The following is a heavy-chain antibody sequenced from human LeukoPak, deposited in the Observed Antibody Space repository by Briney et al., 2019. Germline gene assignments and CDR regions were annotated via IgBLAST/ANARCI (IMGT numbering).Heavy chain of an antibody. Sequence: GGSLRLSCATSGFSFSSYAMSWVRQAPGKGLERVSAMSSSDDGRYYAASVRGRFTISRDTSRSTLYLQMNSLRAEDAAVYYCAKAPVTSCRGAFCYPFDYWGQGTLVTVSS. D-gene: IGHD2-15*01. CDR2: MSSSDDGR. CDR3: AKAPVTSCRGAFCYPFDY. CDR1: GFSFSSYA. J-gene: IGHJ4*02. V-gene: IGHV3-23*01.